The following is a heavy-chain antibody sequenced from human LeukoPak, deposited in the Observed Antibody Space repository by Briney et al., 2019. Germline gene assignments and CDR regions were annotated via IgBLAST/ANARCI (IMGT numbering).Heavy chain of an antibody. Sequence: SETLSLTCTVSGGSISSYYWSWIRQPPGKGLEWIGYIYYSGSTNYNPSLKSRVTISVDTSKNQFSLKLSSVTAADTAVYYCAGSSPDYYYYMDVWGKGTTVTIS. J-gene: IGHJ6*03. CDR2: IYYSGST. V-gene: IGHV4-59*01. CDR1: GGSISSYY. CDR3: AGSSPDYYYYMDV.